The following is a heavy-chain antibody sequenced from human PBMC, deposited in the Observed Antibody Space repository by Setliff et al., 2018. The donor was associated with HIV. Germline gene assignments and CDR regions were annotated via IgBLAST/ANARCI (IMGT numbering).Heavy chain of an antibody. J-gene: IGHJ6*03. CDR2: IKQDGSDK. CDR3: AKVGGDGRFHYYQLDV. D-gene: IGHD2-21*02. V-gene: IGHV3-7*03. CDR1: GFSFGSNW. Sequence: GALRLSCAASGFSFGSNWMSWVRQAPGKGLEWVANIKQDGSDKYYVDSVKGRFIISRDNAKNSVYLQMNSLRAEDTAVYYCAKVGGDGRFHYYQLDVWGKGTTVTVSS.